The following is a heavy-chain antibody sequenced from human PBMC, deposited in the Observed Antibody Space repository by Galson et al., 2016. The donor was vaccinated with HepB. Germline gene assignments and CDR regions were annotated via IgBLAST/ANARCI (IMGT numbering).Heavy chain of an antibody. Sequence: SLRLSCAVSGFVLENHAISWVRQAPGKGLEWVSGINWSGGGSRYADSVKGRFAISRDNAKNSLYLQMNSLRAEDTALYYCTRSGFQNWYFYLWGGGTLVTVSS. J-gene: IGHJ2*01. CDR2: INWSGGGS. CDR1: GFVLENHA. CDR3: TRSGFQNWYFYL. D-gene: IGHD3-3*01. V-gene: IGHV3-20*04.